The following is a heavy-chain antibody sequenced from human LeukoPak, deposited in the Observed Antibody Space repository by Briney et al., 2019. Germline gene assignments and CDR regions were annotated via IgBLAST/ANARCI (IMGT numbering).Heavy chain of an antibody. CDR3: ARRFAAGDGYNHYAFDY. Sequence: GESLKISCKGSGYSFTSYWIGWVRQMPGKGLEWMGIIYPGDSNTRYSPSFQGQVTISTDKSISTAYLQWSSLKASDTAMYYCARRFAAGDGYNHYAFDYWGQGTLVTVSS. D-gene: IGHD5-24*01. CDR2: IYPGDSNT. CDR1: GYSFTSYW. J-gene: IGHJ4*02. V-gene: IGHV5-51*01.